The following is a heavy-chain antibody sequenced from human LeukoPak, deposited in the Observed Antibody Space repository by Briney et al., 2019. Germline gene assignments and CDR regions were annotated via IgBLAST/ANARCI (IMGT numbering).Heavy chain of an antibody. D-gene: IGHD2-8*01. V-gene: IGHV3-30*02. CDR2: IRYDGSSK. CDR3: TTDRMIYATNWAVSWFDP. Sequence: TGGSLRLSCAASGFTFSSYGMHWVRQAPGKGLEWVAFIRYDGSSKYYADSVKGRFTISRDNSKNTLYLQMNSLKTEDTAVYYCTTDRMIYATNWAVSWFDPWGQGTLVTVSS. J-gene: IGHJ5*02. CDR1: GFTFSSYG.